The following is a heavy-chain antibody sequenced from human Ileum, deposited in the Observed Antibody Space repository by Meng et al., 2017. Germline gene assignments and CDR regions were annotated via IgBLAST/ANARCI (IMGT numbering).Heavy chain of an antibody. D-gene: IGHD6-19*01. J-gene: IGHJ5*02. Sequence: QVQLVQFGAEGKKPGSSVKAPCKASGGTFSSYAISWVRQAPGQGLEWMGGIIPIFGTANYAQKFQGRVTITTDESTSTAYMELSSLRSEDTAVYYCARASGYSSGWDNWFDPWGQGTLVTVSS. CDR2: IIPIFGTA. V-gene: IGHV1-69*05. CDR1: GGTFSSYA. CDR3: ARASGYSSGWDNWFDP.